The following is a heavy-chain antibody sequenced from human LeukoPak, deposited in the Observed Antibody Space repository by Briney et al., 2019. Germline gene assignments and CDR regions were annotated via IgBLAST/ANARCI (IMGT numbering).Heavy chain of an antibody. J-gene: IGHJ3*02. V-gene: IGHV4-39*01. D-gene: IGHD3-10*01. CDR1: GGSISSSSYY. Sequence: SETLSLTCTVSGGSISSSSYYWGWIRQPPGKGLEWIGSIYYSGSTYYNPSLKSRVTVSVDTSKNQFSLKLSSVTAADTAVYYCARHGARGFELLWFGEPARRLDAFDIWGQGTMVTVSS. CDR2: IYYSGST. CDR3: ARHGARGFELLWFGEPARRLDAFDI.